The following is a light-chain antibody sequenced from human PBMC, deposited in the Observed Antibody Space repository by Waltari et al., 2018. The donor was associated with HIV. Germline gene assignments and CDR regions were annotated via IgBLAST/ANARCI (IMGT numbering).Light chain of an antibody. Sequence: QSVLTQPPSASGTPGQRVTISCSGSSSNIGSNYVYWYQQLPGTAPKLLIYRNNQRPSGVPDRFSGSKSGTSASLAISGLRSEDEAEYYCAAWDDSLSGYVFGTRTKVTVL. V-gene: IGLV1-47*01. CDR2: RNN. J-gene: IGLJ1*01. CDR3: AAWDDSLSGYV. CDR1: SSNIGSNY.